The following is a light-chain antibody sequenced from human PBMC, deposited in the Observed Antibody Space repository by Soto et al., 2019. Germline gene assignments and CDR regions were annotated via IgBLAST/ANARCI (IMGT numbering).Light chain of an antibody. CDR3: QQFVNSPYMYT. V-gene: IGKV3-20*01. J-gene: IGKJ2*01. Sequence: ELVLTQSPGTLSLSPGERATLSCRASQTVNNNYLAWYQQIPGQAPRLLISGASGRATGTPDRFSGSASGTDFTLTISRLEPEDSAVYYCQQFVNSPYMYTFGQGTKLEI. CDR2: GAS. CDR1: QTVNNNY.